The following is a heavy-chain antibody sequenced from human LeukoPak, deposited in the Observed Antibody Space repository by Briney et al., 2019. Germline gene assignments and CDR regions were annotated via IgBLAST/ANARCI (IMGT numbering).Heavy chain of an antibody. Sequence: PSETLSLTCAVYGGSFSGYYWSWIRQPPGKGLEWIGEINHSGSTNYNPSLKSRVTISVDTSKNQFSLKLSSVTAADTAVYYCARLAQWLVRGRFAYWGQGTLVTVSS. V-gene: IGHV4-34*01. J-gene: IGHJ4*02. CDR1: GGSFSGYY. CDR3: ARLAQWLVRGRFAY. CDR2: INHSGST. D-gene: IGHD6-19*01.